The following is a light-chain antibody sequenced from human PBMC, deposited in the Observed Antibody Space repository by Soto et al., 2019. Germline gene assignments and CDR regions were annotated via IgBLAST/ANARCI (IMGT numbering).Light chain of an antibody. V-gene: IGLV1-40*01. CDR2: GNN. Sequence: QSVLTQPPSVSWAPGQRVTISCTVSSSNIGAGYDVHWYQQLPGTAPKLLIYGNNNRPSGVPDRFSGLKSGTSASLAITGLQAEDEADYYCQSYDSTLSGSKVFGTGTKVTVL. CDR3: QSYDSTLSGSKV. CDR1: SSNIGAGYD. J-gene: IGLJ1*01.